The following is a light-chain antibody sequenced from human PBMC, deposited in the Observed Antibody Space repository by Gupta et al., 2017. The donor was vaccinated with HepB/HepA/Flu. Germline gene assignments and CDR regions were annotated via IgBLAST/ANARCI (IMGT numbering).Light chain of an antibody. CDR1: QSVSSN. CDR3: QQYNNWPT. V-gene: IGKV3-15*01. Sequence: EIVMTQSPATLSVSPGERATLSCRASQSVSSNLAWYQQKPGQAPRLLIYGASTRATGIPARFSGSGSGPEFTLAISSLQSEDFAVYYCQQYNNWPTFGHGTKVDIK. CDR2: GAS. J-gene: IGKJ3*01.